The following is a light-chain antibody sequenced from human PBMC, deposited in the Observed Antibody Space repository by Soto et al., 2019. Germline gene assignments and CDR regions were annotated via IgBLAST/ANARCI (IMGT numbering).Light chain of an antibody. J-gene: IGLJ1*01. CDR3: SSYTSSMTNV. CDR2: DVS. CDR1: SSDIGAYNY. V-gene: IGLV2-14*01. Sequence: QSVLTQPASVSGSPGQSITIFCTGTSSDIGAYNYVSWYQQRPGKAPKLILYDVSDRPSGVSYRFSGSKSGNTASLTISGLQAADEADYFCSSYTSSMTNVFGSGTKVTVL.